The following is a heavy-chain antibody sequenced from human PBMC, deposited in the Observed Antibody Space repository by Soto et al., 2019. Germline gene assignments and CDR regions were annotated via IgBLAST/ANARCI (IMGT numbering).Heavy chain of an antibody. J-gene: IGHJ3*02. CDR1: GGSISSSNW. Sequence: QVQLQESGPGLVKPSGTLSLTCAVSGGSISSSNWWSWVRQPPGKGLGWIGEIYHSGSTNYNPSLMIGGTMSVDDSTNQFCLNLSSVTAADTAVYYFARLNSGSYYAGFGIWGQGTMVTVSS. D-gene: IGHD1-26*01. CDR3: ARLNSGSYYAGFGI. CDR2: IYHSGST. V-gene: IGHV4-4*02.